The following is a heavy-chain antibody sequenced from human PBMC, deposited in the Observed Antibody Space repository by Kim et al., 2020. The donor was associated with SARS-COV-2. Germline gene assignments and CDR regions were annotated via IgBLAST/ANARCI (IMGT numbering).Heavy chain of an antibody. J-gene: IGHJ4*02. Sequence: GGSLRLSCAASGFTFSSYSMNWVRQAPGKGLEWVSSISSSSSYIYYADSVKGRFTISRDNAKNSLYLQMNSLRAEDTAVYYCASLFYYDILTGYCPDYWGQGTLVTVSS. CDR1: GFTFSSYS. CDR2: ISSSSSYI. CDR3: ASLFYYDILTGYCPDY. D-gene: IGHD3-9*01. V-gene: IGHV3-21*01.